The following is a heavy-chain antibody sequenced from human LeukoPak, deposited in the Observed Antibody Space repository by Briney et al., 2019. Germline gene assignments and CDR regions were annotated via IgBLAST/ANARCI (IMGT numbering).Heavy chain of an antibody. J-gene: IGHJ6*02. Sequence: SETLSLTCTVSGGSISSGSYYWSWIRQPAGKGLEWIGRIYTSGSTNYNPSLKSRVTISVDTSKNQFFLKLSSVTAADTAVYYCASAVNCSSTSCYYYGMDVWGQGTTVTVSS. CDR2: IYTSGST. V-gene: IGHV4-61*02. CDR1: GGSISSGSYY. CDR3: ASAVNCSSTSCYYYGMDV. D-gene: IGHD2-2*01.